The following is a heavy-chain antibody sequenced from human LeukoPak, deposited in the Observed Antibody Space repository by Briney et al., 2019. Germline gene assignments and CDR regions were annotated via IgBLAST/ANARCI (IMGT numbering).Heavy chain of an antibody. CDR1: GGSISSGSYY. J-gene: IGHJ6*03. CDR2: IYTSGST. CDR3: ASSGWYLEGGYYYYYMDV. Sequence: SETLSLTCTVSGGSISSGSYYWSWIRQPAGKGLEWIGRIYTSGSTNYNPSLKSRVTISVDTSKNQFSLKLSSVTAAGTAVYYCASSGWYLEGGYYYYYMDVWGKGTTVTISS. D-gene: IGHD6-19*01. V-gene: IGHV4-61*02.